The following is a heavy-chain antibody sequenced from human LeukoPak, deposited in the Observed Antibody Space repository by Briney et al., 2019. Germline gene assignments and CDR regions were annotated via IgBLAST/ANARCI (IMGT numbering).Heavy chain of an antibody. CDR2: IKQDGSEK. Sequence: QSGGSLRLSCAASGFTFSSYWMSWVRQAPGKGLEWVANIKQDGSEKYYVDSVKGRFTISRDNAKNSLYLQMNSLRAEDTAVYYWARIVPAAIVVSWFDPWGRGTLVTVSS. D-gene: IGHD2-2*02. CDR3: ARIVPAAIVVSWFDP. J-gene: IGHJ5*02. V-gene: IGHV3-7*01. CDR1: GFTFSSYW.